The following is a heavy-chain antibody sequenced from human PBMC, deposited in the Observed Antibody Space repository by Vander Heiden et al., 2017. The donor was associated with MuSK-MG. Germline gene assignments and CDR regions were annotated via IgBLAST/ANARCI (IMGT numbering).Heavy chain of an antibody. CDR1: GFTFTRCS. D-gene: IGHD3-22*01. V-gene: IGHV3-48*01. CDR2: ISSTSTI. CDR3: ARDRGDSSGYYYFDY. J-gene: IGHJ4*02. Sequence: EVQLVEFGGGLVQPGGSRRLSCEASGFTFTRCSMNWVRQAPGKGLEWVSYISSTSTIYYADSVKGRFTISRDNGKNSLYLQMNSLRAEDTAVYYCARDRGDSSGYYYFDYWGQGTLVTVSS.